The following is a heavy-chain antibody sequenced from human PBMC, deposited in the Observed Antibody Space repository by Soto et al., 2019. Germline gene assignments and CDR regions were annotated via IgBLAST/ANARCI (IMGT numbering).Heavy chain of an antibody. CDR2: IFYSGST. CDR3: ARGAYCSGGNCYEGRWFDP. J-gene: IGHJ5*02. V-gene: IGHV4-61*01. Sequence: SETLSLTYTVSGRSVRSGSYYRSWIRQPPGKGLEWIGYIFYSGSTNYNPSLKSRVTISVDTSKNPFSLKLSSVTAADTAVYYCARGAYCSGGNCYEGRWFDPWGQGTLVTVSS. CDR1: GRSVRSGSYY. D-gene: IGHD2-15*01.